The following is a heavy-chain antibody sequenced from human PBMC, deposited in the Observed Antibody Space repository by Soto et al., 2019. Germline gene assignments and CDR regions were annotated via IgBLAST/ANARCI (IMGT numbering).Heavy chain of an antibody. CDR3: ARDRSDYYYDSSGYYYFDY. Sequence: GASVKVSCKASGYTFTSYGISWVRQAPGQGLEWMGWISAYNGNTNYAQKLQGRVTMTTDTSTSTAYMELRSLRSDDTAVYYCARDRSDYYYDSSGYYYFDYWGQGTLVTVSS. V-gene: IGHV1-18*01. J-gene: IGHJ4*02. D-gene: IGHD3-22*01. CDR2: ISAYNGNT. CDR1: GYTFTSYG.